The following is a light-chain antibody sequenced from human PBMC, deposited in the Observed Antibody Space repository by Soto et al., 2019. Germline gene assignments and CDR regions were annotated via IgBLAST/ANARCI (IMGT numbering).Light chain of an antibody. CDR2: EVT. J-gene: IGLJ3*02. CDR3: CSYKSTNTRV. V-gene: IGLV2-14*01. CDR1: SSDVGGHNY. Sequence: QSVLTQPASVSGSPGQSITISCTGTSSDVGGHNYVSWYQQYPGKAPKLIIYEVTNRPSGISDRFSGSKSGSTASLTISGLQAEDEADYYCCSYKSTNTRVFGGGTKVTVL.